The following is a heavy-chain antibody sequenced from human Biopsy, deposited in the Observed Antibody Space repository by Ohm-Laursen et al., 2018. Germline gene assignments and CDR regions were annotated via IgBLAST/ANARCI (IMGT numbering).Heavy chain of an antibody. D-gene: IGHD3-9*01. CDR1: GGTFSNYG. Sequence: ASVKVSCKAPGGTFSNYGVNWVRQAPGQGLEWLGGNIPILGTGNYAQKFRDRVTVAADTSTSTATMELRSLRSDDTAVYYCATKLTGYFHHWGQGTLVIVSS. V-gene: IGHV1-69*06. CDR3: ATKLTGYFHH. J-gene: IGHJ1*01. CDR2: NIPILGTG.